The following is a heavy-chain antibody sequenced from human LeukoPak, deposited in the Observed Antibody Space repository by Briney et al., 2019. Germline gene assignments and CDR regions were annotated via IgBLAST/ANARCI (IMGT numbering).Heavy chain of an antibody. D-gene: IGHD1-1*01. Sequence: PGGSLRLSCAASGFTFSNYWMSWVRQVPGKGVEWVANIKQDGSEKYCVDSVKGRFTISRDNAKNSLYLQMNSLRAEDTAVYYCAKKEAQLERRGAFDIWGQGTMVTVSS. J-gene: IGHJ3*02. CDR3: AKKEAQLERRGAFDI. CDR2: IKQDGSEK. V-gene: IGHV3-7*02. CDR1: GFTFSNYW.